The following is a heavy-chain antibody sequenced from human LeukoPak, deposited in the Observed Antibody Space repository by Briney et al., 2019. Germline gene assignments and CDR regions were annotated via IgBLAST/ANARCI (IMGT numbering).Heavy chain of an antibody. D-gene: IGHD1-26*01. CDR1: GFTFGDYY. J-gene: IGHJ4*02. CDR3: IGSGGWPGY. Sequence: GGSLRLSCAASGFTFGDYYMHWVRQAPGKGLVWVSHIDGDGTKTNYADAVRGRFTISRDNAKNTLYLQMNSLRVEDTAVYYCIGSGGWPGYWGQGTLVTVSS. V-gene: IGHV3-74*01. CDR2: IDGDGTKT.